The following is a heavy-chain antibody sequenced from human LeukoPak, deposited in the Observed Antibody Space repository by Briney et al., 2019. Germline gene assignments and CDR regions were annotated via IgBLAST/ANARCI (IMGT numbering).Heavy chain of an antibody. J-gene: IGHJ1*01. CDR3: AREGYYYDSSGYYSFQH. CDR1: GGTFSSYA. CDR2: ISAYNGNT. D-gene: IGHD3-22*01. V-gene: IGHV1-18*01. Sequence: ASVKVSCKASGGTFSSYAISWVRQAPGQGLEWMGWISAYNGNTNYAQKLQGRVTMTTDTSTSTAYMELRSLRSDDTAVYYCAREGYYYDSSGYYSFQHWGQGTLVTVSS.